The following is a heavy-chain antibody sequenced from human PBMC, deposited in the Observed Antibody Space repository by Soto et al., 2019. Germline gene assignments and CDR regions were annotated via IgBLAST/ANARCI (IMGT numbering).Heavy chain of an antibody. J-gene: IGHJ4*02. CDR1: GFTFSSYA. D-gene: IGHD3-16*01. Sequence: GGSLRLSCAASGFTFSSYAMSWVRQAPGKGLEWVSAISGSGGSTYYADSVKGRFTISRDNSKNTLYLQMNSLRAEDTAVYYCAKGDERWESRADYAHFDYWGQGTLVTVSS. CDR3: AKGDERWESRADYAHFDY. CDR2: ISGSGGST. V-gene: IGHV3-23*01.